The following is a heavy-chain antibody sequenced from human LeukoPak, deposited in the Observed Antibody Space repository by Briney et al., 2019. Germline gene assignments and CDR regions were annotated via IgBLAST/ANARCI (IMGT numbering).Heavy chain of an antibody. CDR1: GGSISSYH. V-gene: IGHV4-59*08. CDR2: IHYSGST. D-gene: IGHD2-21*01. Sequence: ASETLSLTCTVSGGSISSYHWIWLRQPPGKGLEWIGYIHYSGSTNYNPSLKSRVTTSVDTSKKQFSLKLRSVTAADTAVYYCARSVSWGLLVRDDAFDIWGQGTMVTVSS. J-gene: IGHJ3*02. CDR3: ARSVSWGLLVRDDAFDI.